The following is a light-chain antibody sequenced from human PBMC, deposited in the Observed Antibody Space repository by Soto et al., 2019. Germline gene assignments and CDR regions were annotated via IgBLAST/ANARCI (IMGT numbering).Light chain of an antibody. CDR3: QQYNTYPWT. J-gene: IGKJ1*01. CDR1: QRISSW. Sequence: DIQMTQSPSILSASVGDRVTITCRASQRISSWLAWYQQKPGKAPKLLIFEASTLESWVPSRFSGSGSGTKFTLSISGLLPDDFATYYCQQYNTYPWTFGQGTKMEIK. CDR2: EAS. V-gene: IGKV1-5*03.